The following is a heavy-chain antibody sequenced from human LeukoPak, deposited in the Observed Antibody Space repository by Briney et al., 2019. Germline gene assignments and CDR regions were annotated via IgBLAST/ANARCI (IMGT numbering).Heavy chain of an antibody. J-gene: IGHJ5*02. CDR2: VSPSGGRT. V-gene: IGHV3-23*01. CDR3: AKFRGVYCRGPACYYYGP. Sequence: GGSLRLSCGASGFTFSSYAMSWVRQTPGRGLEWVAGVSPSGGRTIYADSAEGRFTISRDNSNDTVYLQLSSLRAEDSALYYCAKFRGVYCRGPACYYYGPGGQGTPATVS. CDR1: GFTFSSYA. D-gene: IGHD3-10*01.